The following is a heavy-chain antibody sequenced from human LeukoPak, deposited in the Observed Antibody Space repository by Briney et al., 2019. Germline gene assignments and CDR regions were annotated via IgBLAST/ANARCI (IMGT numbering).Heavy chain of an antibody. J-gene: IGHJ4*02. V-gene: IGHV3-9*01. CDR3: AKANTYSSGWYDY. D-gene: IGHD6-19*01. Sequence: GRSLRLSCAASGFTFDDYAMHWVRQAPGKGLEWVPGISWNSGSIGYADSVKGRFTISRDNAKNSLYLQMNSLRAEDTALYYCAKANTYSSGWYDYWGQGTLVTVSS. CDR2: ISWNSGSI. CDR1: GFTFDDYA.